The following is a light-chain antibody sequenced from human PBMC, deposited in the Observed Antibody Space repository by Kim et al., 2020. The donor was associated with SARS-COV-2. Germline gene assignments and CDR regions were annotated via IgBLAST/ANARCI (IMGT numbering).Light chain of an antibody. CDR2: SAS. CDR3: QKYNSAPWT. Sequence: ASVGDRVTIPCRASQGISNYLAWYQQKPGKVPKLLIYSASTLQSGVPSRFSGSGSGTDFTLTISSLQPEDVATYYSQKYNSAPWTFGQGTKVDIK. CDR1: QGISNY. J-gene: IGKJ1*01. V-gene: IGKV1-27*01.